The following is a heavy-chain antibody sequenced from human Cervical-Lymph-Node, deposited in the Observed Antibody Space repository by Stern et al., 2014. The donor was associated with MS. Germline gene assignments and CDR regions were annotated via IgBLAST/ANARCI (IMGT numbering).Heavy chain of an antibody. CDR2: ISWNSGRT. D-gene: IGHD3-22*01. J-gene: IGHJ4*02. V-gene: IGHV3-9*01. CDR1: GFIFDDYA. Sequence: EVQLVESGGGLVQPGRSLRLSCAVSGFIFDDYAMHWVRRAPGKGLEWVSRISWNSGRTGYADSVKGRFTISRDNARNSLELQMNSLRVEDTAFYYCAKDKDYDSSACLDHWGQGTLVTVSS. CDR3: AKDKDYDSSACLDH.